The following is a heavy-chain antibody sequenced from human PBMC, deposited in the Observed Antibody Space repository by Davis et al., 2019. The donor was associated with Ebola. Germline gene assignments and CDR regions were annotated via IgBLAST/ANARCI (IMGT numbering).Heavy chain of an antibody. J-gene: IGHJ5*02. Sequence: SETLSLTCTVSGDSISSYYWSWIRQPPGKGLEWIGYIYYSGSTNYNPSLKSRVTISVDTSKNQFSLKLSSVTAADTAVYYCARGGEVDYDFWSGYYEYNWFDPWGQGTLVTVSS. CDR1: GDSISSYY. V-gene: IGHV4-59*01. CDR3: ARGGEVDYDFWSGYYEYNWFDP. D-gene: IGHD3-3*01. CDR2: IYYSGST.